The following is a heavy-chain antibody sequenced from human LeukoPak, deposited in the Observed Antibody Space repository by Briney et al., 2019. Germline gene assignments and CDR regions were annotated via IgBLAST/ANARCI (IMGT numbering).Heavy chain of an antibody. J-gene: IGHJ1*01. CDR1: GFTFSTYW. CDR2: IKPDGSDK. CDR3: AREGFPPGVLH. Sequence: GGSLRLSCEASGFTFSTYWMSWVRQAPGKGPECVANIKPDGSDKYYVDSMKGRFTISRDNAKNPLYLQMNNLRAEDTAVYYCAREGFPPGVLHWGQGTLVTVSS. D-gene: IGHD2-2*01. V-gene: IGHV3-7*01.